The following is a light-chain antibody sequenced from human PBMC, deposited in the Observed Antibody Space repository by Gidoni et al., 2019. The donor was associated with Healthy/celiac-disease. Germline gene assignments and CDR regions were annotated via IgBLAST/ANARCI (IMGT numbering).Light chain of an antibody. J-gene: IGKJ1*01. V-gene: IGKV4-1*01. CDR2: WAS. CDR3: QQYYSNPPT. CDR1: QSVLYSSNNKNY. Sequence: DIVMTQSPDSLSVSLVARATINCKSSQSVLYSSNNKNYLAWYQQKPGQPPKLLIYWASTREDGVPDRFSGSGSGTDFTITIRRLQDEDVAVYYCQQYYSNPPTFGQGTKVEIK.